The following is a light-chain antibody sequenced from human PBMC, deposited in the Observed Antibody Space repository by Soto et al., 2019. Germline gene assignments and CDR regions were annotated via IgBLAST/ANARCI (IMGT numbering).Light chain of an antibody. CDR1: SSDVGGYNY. CDR2: DVS. CDR3: SSYTSSSTLLYV. J-gene: IGLJ1*01. V-gene: IGLV2-14*01. Sequence: QSALTQPASVSGSPGQSITISCTGTSSDVGGYNYVSWYQQHPGKAPKLMIYDVSNRPSGVSNRFSGSESGNTASLTISGHQAEDEAEYYCSSYTSSSTLLYVFGTGTKLTVL.